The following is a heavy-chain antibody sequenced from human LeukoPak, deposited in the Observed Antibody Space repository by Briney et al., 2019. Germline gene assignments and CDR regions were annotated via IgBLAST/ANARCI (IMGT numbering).Heavy chain of an antibody. CDR2: ISGSGGST. J-gene: IGHJ3*02. CDR3: AKDGVVGATKWPTPHAFDI. V-gene: IGHV3-23*01. D-gene: IGHD1-26*01. Sequence: LPGGSLRLSCAASGFTFSSYAMSWVRQAPGKGLEWVSAISGSGGSTYYADSVKGRFTISRDNSKNTLYLQMNSLRAEDTAVYYCAKDGVVGATKWPTPHAFDIWGQGTMVTVSS. CDR1: GFTFSSYA.